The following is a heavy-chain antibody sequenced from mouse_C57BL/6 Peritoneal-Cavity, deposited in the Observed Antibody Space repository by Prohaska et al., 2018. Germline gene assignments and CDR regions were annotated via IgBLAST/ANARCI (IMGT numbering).Heavy chain of an antibody. CDR2: INTISGYT. J-gene: IGHJ2*01. D-gene: IGHD1-1*01. CDR3: ARSDITTVVADY. Sequence: MSCKASGYTFTSYTMHWVKQRPGQGLEWIGYINTISGYTKDNQKFKDKDTLTADKASSTAYMQLSSLTSEDSAVYYGARSDITTVVADYWGQGTTLTVSS. V-gene: IGHV1-4*01. CDR1: GYTFTSYT.